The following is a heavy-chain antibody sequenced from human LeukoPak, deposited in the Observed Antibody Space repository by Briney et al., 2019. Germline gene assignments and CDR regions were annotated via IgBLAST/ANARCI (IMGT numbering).Heavy chain of an antibody. V-gene: IGHV3-21*03. CDR2: ISSSSSYI. CDR3: TRGFHWGSVDYFDY. Sequence: GGSLRLSCAASGFTFSSYSMNWVRQAPGKGLEWVSSISSSSSYIYYADSVKGRFTISRDNAKNSLYLQMNSLRAEDTAVYYCTRGFHWGSVDYFDYWGQGTLVTVSS. CDR1: GFTFSSYS. J-gene: IGHJ4*02. D-gene: IGHD7-27*01.